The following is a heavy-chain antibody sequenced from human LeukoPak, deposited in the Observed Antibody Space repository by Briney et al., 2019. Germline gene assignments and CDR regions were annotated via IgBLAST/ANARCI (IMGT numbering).Heavy chain of an antibody. Sequence: SGGSLRLSCAASGFAFSSYWMSWVRQAPGKGLEWVANIKRDGSDTYYVDSVKGRFTISRDNAKNSLYLQMNSLRAEDTAVYYCAKDRVPAAMHYYYMDVWGKGTTVTVSS. CDR1: GFAFSSYW. V-gene: IGHV3-7*01. D-gene: IGHD2-2*01. CDR3: AKDRVPAAMHYYYMDV. CDR2: IKRDGSDT. J-gene: IGHJ6*03.